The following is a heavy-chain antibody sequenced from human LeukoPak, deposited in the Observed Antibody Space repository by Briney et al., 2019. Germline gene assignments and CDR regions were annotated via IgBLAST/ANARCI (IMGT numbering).Heavy chain of an antibody. V-gene: IGHV3-72*01. CDR3: AVGATTYYYYGMDD. Sequence: HPGGSLRLSCAASGFTFSDHYMDWVRQAPGKGLEWVGRTRNKANSYTTEYAASVKGRFTISRDDSKNSLYLQMNSLKTEDTAVYYCAVGATTYYYYGMDDWGQGTTVTVSS. D-gene: IGHD1-26*01. J-gene: IGHJ6*02. CDR2: TRNKANSYTT. CDR1: GFTFSDHY.